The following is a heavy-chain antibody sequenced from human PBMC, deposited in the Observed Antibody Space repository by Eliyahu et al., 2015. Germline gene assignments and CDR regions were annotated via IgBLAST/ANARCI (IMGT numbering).Heavy chain of an antibody. V-gene: IGHV1-8*01. D-gene: IGHD4-17*01. J-gene: IGHJ2*01. CDR3: ARGTSTVTRGWYFDL. CDR2: MNPNSGNT. Sequence: QVQLVQSGAEVKKPGAXVKVSCKASGYTFTRYDINWVRQATGKGPEWMGWMNPNSGNTGYAQKFQGRVTMTRNTSISTAYMELSSLRSEDTAVYYCARGTSTVTRGWYFDLWGRGTLVTVSS. CDR1: GYTFTRYD.